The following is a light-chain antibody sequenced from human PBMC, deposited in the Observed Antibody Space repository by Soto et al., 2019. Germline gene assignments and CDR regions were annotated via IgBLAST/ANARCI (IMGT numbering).Light chain of an antibody. CDR3: QQRSNWPVT. CDR2: DAS. V-gene: IGKV3-11*01. J-gene: IGKJ1*01. Sequence: EIVLTQSPATLPLSPRERATLSCRASQSVSSYFAWYQQKPCQAPRLLIYDASNMATDIPARFSGSGSGTDFTLTIRSLEPEDFAVYYCQQRSNWPVTFGQGTRVEIK. CDR1: QSVSSY.